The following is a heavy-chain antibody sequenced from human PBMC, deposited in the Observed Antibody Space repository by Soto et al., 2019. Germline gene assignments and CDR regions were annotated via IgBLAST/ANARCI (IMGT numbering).Heavy chain of an antibody. Sequence: SGPTLVKPTQTLTLTCTFSGFSLSTSGVGVGWIRQPPGKALEWLALIYWDDDKRYSPSLKSRLTITKDTSKNQVVLTMTNMDPVDTATYYCALTASSGWYKGYYFDYWGQGTLVTVSS. CDR1: GFSLSTSGVG. J-gene: IGHJ4*02. CDR2: IYWDDDK. V-gene: IGHV2-5*02. D-gene: IGHD6-19*01. CDR3: ALTASSGWYKGYYFDY.